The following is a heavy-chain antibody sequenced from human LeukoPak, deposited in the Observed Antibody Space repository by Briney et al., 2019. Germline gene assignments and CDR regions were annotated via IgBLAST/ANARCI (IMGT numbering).Heavy chain of an antibody. CDR1: AFTFREHA. J-gene: IGHJ4*02. Sequence: PGGSLRLSCAASAFTFREHALSWVRQTPGKGLEWVSAISAAGDITLYADSVKGRFTISRDNSRDTLFLRMSSLRAEDTAIYFCVYYDSSGYYYGRLRYWGQGTPVTVSS. CDR3: VYYDSSGYYYGRLRY. CDR2: ISAAGDIT. D-gene: IGHD3-22*01. V-gene: IGHV3-23*01.